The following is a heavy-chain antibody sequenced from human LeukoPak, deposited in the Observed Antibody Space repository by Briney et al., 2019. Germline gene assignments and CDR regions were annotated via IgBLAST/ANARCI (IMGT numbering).Heavy chain of an antibody. J-gene: IGHJ4*02. CDR3: AKCPYGDYSHFDY. CDR2: IRYDGSNK. D-gene: IGHD4-17*01. V-gene: IGHV3-30*02. Sequence: PGGSLRLSCAASGFTFSSYGMHWVRQAPGKGLEWVAFIRYDGSNKYYADSVKGRFTISRDNSKNTLYLQMNSLRAEDTAVYYCAKCPYGDYSHFDYWGQGTLVTVSS. CDR1: GFTFSSYG.